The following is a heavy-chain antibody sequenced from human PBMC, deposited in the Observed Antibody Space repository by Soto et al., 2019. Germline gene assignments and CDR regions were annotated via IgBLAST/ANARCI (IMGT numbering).Heavy chain of an antibody. V-gene: IGHV3-7*01. D-gene: IGHD3-16*01. Sequence: GSLRLSCAASGFTFSNAWMSWVRQAPGKGLEWVANIKQGGNEKFYVDSVKGRFTISRDNDKKSLYLQMDSLRVEDTAVYYCVGALTYEVPYYYYGMDVWGQGTTVTVSS. CDR1: GFTFSNAW. J-gene: IGHJ6*02. CDR3: VGALTYEVPYYYYGMDV. CDR2: IKQGGNEK.